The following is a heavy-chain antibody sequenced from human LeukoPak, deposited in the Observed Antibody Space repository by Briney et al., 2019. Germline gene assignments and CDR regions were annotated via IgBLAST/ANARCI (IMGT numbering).Heavy chain of an antibody. CDR3: ARPHSGSYYDAFDI. CDR2: IYYSGST. D-gene: IGHD3-10*01. V-gene: IGHV4-31*03. J-gene: IGHJ3*02. Sequence: SSETLSLTCTVSGGSISSGGYYWSWIRQHPGKGLEWIGYIYYSGSTYYNPSLKSRVTISVDTSKNQFSLKLSSVTAADTAVYYCARPHSGSYYDAFDIWGQGTMVTVSS. CDR1: GGSISSGGYY.